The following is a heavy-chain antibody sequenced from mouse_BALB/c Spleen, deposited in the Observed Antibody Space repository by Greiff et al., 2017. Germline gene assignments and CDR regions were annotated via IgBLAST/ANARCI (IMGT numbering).Heavy chain of an antibody. CDR2: IYPSDSYT. V-gene: IGHV1-69*02. CDR1: GYTFTSYW. D-gene: IGHD2-3*01. Sequence: QVQLKESGAELVRPGASVKLSCKASGYTFTSYWINWVKQRPGQGLEWIGNIYPSDSYTNYNQKFKDKATLTVDKSSSTAYMQLSSPTSEDSAVYYCTRDDGYPFAYWGQGTLVTVSA. CDR3: TRDDGYPFAY. J-gene: IGHJ3*01.